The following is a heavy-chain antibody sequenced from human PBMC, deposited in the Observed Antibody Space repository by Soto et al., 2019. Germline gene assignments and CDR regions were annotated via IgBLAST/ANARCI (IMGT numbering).Heavy chain of an antibody. CDR3: GREGQQLAQEQYFQFNGVDV. CDR2: ISGDNVNR. V-gene: IGHV1-18*01. CDR1: GYNLRDYG. Sequence: ASVKVSCKAHGYNLRDYGVSWLRQAPGQGFEWMGWISGDNVNRRSSQRFQDRLTLTTDTSTNTAFLEVRSLRSDDTAVYYCGREGQQLAQEQYFQFNGVDVWGQGTSVTVSS. J-gene: IGHJ6*02. D-gene: IGHD6-13*01.